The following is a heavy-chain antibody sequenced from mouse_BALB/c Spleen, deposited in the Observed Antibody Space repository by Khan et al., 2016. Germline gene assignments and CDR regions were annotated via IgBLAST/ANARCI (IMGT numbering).Heavy chain of an antibody. CDR1: GYSITSGYY. J-gene: IGHJ2*01. Sequence: VQLQESGPGLVKPSQSLSLTCPVTGYSITSGYYWNWIRQFPGNKLEWMGYISYDGSNNYNPSLKNRISITRDTSKNHFFLKLNSVTTEYTATYYCTRAWYFDFWGQGTTLTVSS. CDR2: ISYDGSN. V-gene: IGHV3-6*02. CDR3: TRAWYFDF.